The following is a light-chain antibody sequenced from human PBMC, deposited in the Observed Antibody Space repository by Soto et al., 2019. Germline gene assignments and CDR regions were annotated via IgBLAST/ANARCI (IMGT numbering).Light chain of an antibody. J-gene: IGKJ5*01. CDR3: QQSFSPPPIT. V-gene: IGKV1-39*01. Sequence: DIQMTQSPSSLSASVGDTVTITCRASQRIRSYLNWYQVKTGKAPKLLIYDASSLQSGVPSRFSGSGYGTDFTLTISNLQPEDFATYYCQQSFSPPPITFGQGTRLEI. CDR1: QRIRSY. CDR2: DAS.